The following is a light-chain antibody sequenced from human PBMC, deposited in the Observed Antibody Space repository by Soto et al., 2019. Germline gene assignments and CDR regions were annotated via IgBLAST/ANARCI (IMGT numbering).Light chain of an antibody. CDR2: SNY. J-gene: IGLJ2*01. CDR3: AAWDDSLNGV. V-gene: IGLV1-44*01. CDR1: SSNIGANT. Sequence: QSVLTQPPSASGTPGQRVTISCSGSSSNIGANTVNWYQQLPGTAPKLLIYSNYLRPSGVPDRFSGSKSGTSASLAISGLQSEDEADYYCAAWDDSLNGVFGGGTKVTVL.